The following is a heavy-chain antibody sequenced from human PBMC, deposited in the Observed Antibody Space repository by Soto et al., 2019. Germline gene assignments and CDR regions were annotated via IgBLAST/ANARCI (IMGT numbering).Heavy chain of an antibody. Sequence: GGSLRLSCAASGFTFSNFAMSWVRQAPGKGLEWVPATSGSGVSTFYADSVKGRFTISRDNSKNTVSLQMSSLRAEDTAIYYCAKGYSFGFEFWGQGILVTVSS. CDR3: AKGYSFGFEF. CDR2: TSGSGVST. CDR1: GFTFSNFA. J-gene: IGHJ4*02. D-gene: IGHD4-4*01. V-gene: IGHV3-23*01.